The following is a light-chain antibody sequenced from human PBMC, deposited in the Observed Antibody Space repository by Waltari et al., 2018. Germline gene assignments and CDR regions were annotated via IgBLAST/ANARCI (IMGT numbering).Light chain of an antibody. Sequence: EIVLTQSPATLSLSPGERATLSCRASQSVRVYLAWYQQKPGKAPRLLIYDTSNRASGTPDRFSGSGSGTDFSLSISSLEPEDFAVYYCQQRHNWPLTFGGGTKVEIK. J-gene: IGKJ4*01. V-gene: IGKV3-11*01. CDR2: DTS. CDR3: QQRHNWPLT. CDR1: QSVRVY.